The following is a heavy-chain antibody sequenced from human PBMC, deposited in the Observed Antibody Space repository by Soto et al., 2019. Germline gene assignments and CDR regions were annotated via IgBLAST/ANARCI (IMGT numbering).Heavy chain of an antibody. D-gene: IGHD6-13*01. Sequence: VQLVQSGVEVKKPGASVKVSCKASGYTFTSHGISWVRQAPGQGLEWMGWINTYNGNTNYAQKVQGRVTMTTETSTSTAYMELRSLRSDDTAVYYSARDLLYSTRSTVRFDIWGQGTMLTVSS. CDR2: INTYNGNT. J-gene: IGHJ3*02. CDR3: ARDLLYSTRSTVRFDI. CDR1: GYTFTSHG. V-gene: IGHV1-18*01.